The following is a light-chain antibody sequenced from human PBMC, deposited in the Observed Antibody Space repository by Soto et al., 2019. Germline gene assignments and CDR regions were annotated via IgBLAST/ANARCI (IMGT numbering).Light chain of an antibody. CDR3: QQYSSRPLT. CDR1: QSVRSN. J-gene: IGKJ4*01. CDR2: GAS. V-gene: IGKV3-15*01. Sequence: EIVMTQSPATLSVSPGERATLSCRASQSVRSNYLSWYQQKPGQAPRLLIYGASTRATGFPARFSGSGSGTEFTLTISSLQSEDFAVYYCQQYSSRPLTFGGGTKV.